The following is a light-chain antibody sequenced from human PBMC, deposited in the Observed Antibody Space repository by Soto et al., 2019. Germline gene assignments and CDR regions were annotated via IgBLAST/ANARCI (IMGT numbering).Light chain of an antibody. J-gene: IGLJ3*02. Sequence: QSALTQPASVSGSPGQSITISCTGTSSDVGGYNYVSWYQQHPGKAPKLMIYEVIKRPSGVPDRFSGSKSGNTASLTVSGLQAEDEADYYCNSYAGSNNWVFGGGTKVTVL. V-gene: IGLV2-8*01. CDR2: EVI. CDR3: NSYAGSNNWV. CDR1: SSDVGGYNY.